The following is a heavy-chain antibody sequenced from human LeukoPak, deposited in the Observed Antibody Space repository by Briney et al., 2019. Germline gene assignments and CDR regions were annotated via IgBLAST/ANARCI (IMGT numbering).Heavy chain of an antibody. CDR2: IYHSGST. V-gene: IGHV4-38-2*01. CDR3: ARQTHLSGRYVRDY. D-gene: IGHD1-26*01. J-gene: IGHJ4*02. CDR1: GYSISSGYY. Sequence: PSETLSLTCAVSGYSISSGYYWGWIRQPPGKGLEWIGSIYHSGSTYYNPSLKSRVTISVDTSKNQFSLKLSSVTAADTAVYYCARQTHLSGRYVRDYWGQGTLVTVSS.